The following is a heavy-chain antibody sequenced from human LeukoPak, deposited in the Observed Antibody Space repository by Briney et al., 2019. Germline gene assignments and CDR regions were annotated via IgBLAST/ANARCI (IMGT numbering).Heavy chain of an antibody. CDR2: VYYTGST. V-gene: IGHV4-59*01. Sequence: SETLSLTCTVSGGSISSYYWSWVRQPPGKGLEWIGFVYYTGSTNYSPSLKSRVTISVDTSKNQFSLKLRSVTAADTAVYYCARGAGGGSYFDYWGQGTLVTVSS. CDR3: ARGAGGGSYFDY. J-gene: IGHJ4*02. CDR1: GGSISSYY. D-gene: IGHD3-16*01.